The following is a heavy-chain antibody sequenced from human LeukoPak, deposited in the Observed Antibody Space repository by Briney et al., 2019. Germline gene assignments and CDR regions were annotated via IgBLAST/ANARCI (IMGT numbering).Heavy chain of an antibody. CDR1: GFTVSDYY. CDR3: AREGATSIYFDY. D-gene: IGHD3-16*01. J-gene: IGHJ4*02. V-gene: IGHV3-11*01. Sequence: GGSLRLSCAASGFTVSDYYMSWIRQAPGKGLEWVSYMSSGGTIIYYADSLKGRFTISRDNSKNSLYLQMNSLTTEDTALYHCAREGATSIYFDYWGQGTLVTVSS. CDR2: MSSGGTII.